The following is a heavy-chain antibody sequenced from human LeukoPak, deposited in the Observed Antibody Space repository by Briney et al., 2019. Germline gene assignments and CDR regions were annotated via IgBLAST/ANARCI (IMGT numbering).Heavy chain of an antibody. CDR3: VKDNPLDY. V-gene: IGHV3-30*02. J-gene: IGHJ4*02. CDR2: IRYDGNNK. D-gene: IGHD1-14*01. Sequence: GGSLRLSCGASGFTFSNYGMLWVRQAPGKGLEWVAFIRYDGNNKLYADSMKGRFTISRDNSKNTLYLHINSLRAEDTAVYYCVKDNPLDYWGQGTLVTVSS. CDR1: GFTFSNYG.